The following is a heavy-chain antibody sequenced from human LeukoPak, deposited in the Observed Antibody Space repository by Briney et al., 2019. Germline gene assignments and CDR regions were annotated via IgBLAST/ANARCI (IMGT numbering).Heavy chain of an antibody. CDR3: VKDNPLDY. V-gene: IGHV3-30*02. J-gene: IGHJ4*02. CDR2: IRYDGNNK. D-gene: IGHD1-14*01. Sequence: GGSLRLSCGASGFTFSNYGMLWVRQAPGKGLEWVAFIRYDGNNKLYADSMKGRFTISRDNSKNTLYLHINSLRAEDTAVYYCVKDNPLDYWGQGTLVTVSS. CDR1: GFTFSNYG.